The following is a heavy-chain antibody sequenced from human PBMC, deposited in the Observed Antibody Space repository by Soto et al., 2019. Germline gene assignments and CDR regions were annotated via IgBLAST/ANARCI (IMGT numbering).Heavy chain of an antibody. V-gene: IGHV1-2*04. CDR3: ARVADCSGGSCYPDY. CDR2: INPNSGGT. CDR1: GYTFTGYY. D-gene: IGHD2-15*01. J-gene: IGHJ4*02. Sequence: ASVKVSCKASGYTFTGYYMHWVRQAPGQGLEWMGWINPNSGGTNYAQKFQGWVTMTRDTSISTAYMELSRLRSDDTAVYYCARVADCSGGSCYPDYWGQGTLVTVSS.